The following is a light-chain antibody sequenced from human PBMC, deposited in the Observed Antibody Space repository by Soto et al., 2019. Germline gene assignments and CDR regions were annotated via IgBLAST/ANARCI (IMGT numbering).Light chain of an antibody. J-gene: IGKJ1*01. CDR2: DAS. CDR3: QQYNNYPRT. Sequence: DIKMTQSPSTLSASVGDRVTITCRASQSISSWLAWYQQKPGKAPKLLIYDASSLESGVPSRFSGSGSGTEFTLTISSLQPDDFATYYCQQYNNYPRTFGQRSKV. V-gene: IGKV1-5*01. CDR1: QSISSW.